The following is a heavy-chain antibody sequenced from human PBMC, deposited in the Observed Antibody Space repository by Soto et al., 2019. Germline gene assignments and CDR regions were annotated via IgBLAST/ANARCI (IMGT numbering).Heavy chain of an antibody. V-gene: IGHV4-34*01. CDR3: ARGTTSYYYGSGSYLTPGLKRWFDP. CDR2: SNHSGST. J-gene: IGHJ5*02. Sequence: QVQLQQWGAGLLKPSETLSLTCAVYGGSFSGYYWSWIRQPPGKGLEWIGESNHSGSTNYNPSLKSRVTITVDTSRNQCPLKLSSVTAADTAVYYCARGTTSYYYGSGSYLTPGLKRWFDPWGQGTLVTVSS. CDR1: GGSFSGYY. D-gene: IGHD3-10*01.